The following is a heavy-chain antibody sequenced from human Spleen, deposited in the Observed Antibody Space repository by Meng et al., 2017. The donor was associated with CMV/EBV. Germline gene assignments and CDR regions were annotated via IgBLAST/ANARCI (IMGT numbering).Heavy chain of an antibody. CDR1: GDTFTDHY. CDR2: INPDSGDT. V-gene: IGHV1-8*03. D-gene: IGHD2/OR15-2a*01. Sequence: ASVKVSCKASGDTFTDHYVSWVRQAAGQGLEWVGWINPDSGDTGYAQNFQGRVTITRNPSISTAYLELCNLRSEDPAVYYCVRDQTRTENSPFDYLGQGTLVTVSS. CDR3: VRDQTRTENSPFDY. J-gene: IGHJ4*02.